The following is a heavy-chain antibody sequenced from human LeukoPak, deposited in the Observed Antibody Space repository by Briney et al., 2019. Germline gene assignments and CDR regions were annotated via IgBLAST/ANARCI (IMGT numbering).Heavy chain of an antibody. D-gene: IGHD1-26*01. CDR2: INTDGSST. CDR3: ARVIGWDEPFDI. Sequence: GGSLRLSCSASGFTLSSYWMHWVRQAPGKGLVWVSRINTDGSSTNYTDSVKGRFTVSRDNAKNTLYLQMNSLRAEDTAVYYCARVIGWDEPFDIWGQGTMVTVSS. J-gene: IGHJ3*02. V-gene: IGHV3-74*01. CDR1: GFTLSSYW.